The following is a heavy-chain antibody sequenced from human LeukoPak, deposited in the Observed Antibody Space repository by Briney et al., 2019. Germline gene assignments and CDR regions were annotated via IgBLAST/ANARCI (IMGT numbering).Heavy chain of an antibody. CDR1: GYTFTNYG. D-gene: IGHD1-26*01. V-gene: IGHV1-18*01. CDR3: ARPGGAAEYHHH. Sequence: ASVKVSCKASGYTFTNYGISWVRQAPGQGLEWMGWISPYNGNTNYVQKFQGRVTMTIDTSTSTAYMELRSLRSDDSAVYFCARPGGAAEYHHHWGQGTLVTVSS. CDR2: ISPYNGNT. J-gene: IGHJ1*01.